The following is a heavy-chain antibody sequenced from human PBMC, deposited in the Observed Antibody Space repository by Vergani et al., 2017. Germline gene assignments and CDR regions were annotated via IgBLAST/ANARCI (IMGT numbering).Heavy chain of an antibody. V-gene: IGHV3-23*03. Sequence: EVQLLESGGGLVQPGGSLRLSCAASGFTFSSYAMSWVRQAPGKGLEWVSVIYSGGSSTDYADSVKGRFTISRDNSKNTLYLQMNSLRAEDTAVYYCAKGYYGDRQTAYYVDYWGQGTLVTVSS. CDR3: AKGYYGDRQTAYYVDY. CDR2: IYSGGSST. CDR1: GFTFSSYA. J-gene: IGHJ4*02. D-gene: IGHD4-17*01.